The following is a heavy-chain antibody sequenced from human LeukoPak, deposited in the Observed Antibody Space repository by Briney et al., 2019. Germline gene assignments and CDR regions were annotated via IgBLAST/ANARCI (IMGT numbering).Heavy chain of an antibody. D-gene: IGHD2-2*01. Sequence: SETLSLTXAVYGGSFSGYYWSWIRQPPGKGLEWSGEINHSGSTNYNPSLKSRVTISVDTSKNQFSLKLSSVTAADTAVYYCAGDIVVVPAAPDAFDIWGQGTMVTVSS. V-gene: IGHV4-34*01. CDR3: AGDIVVVPAAPDAFDI. J-gene: IGHJ3*02. CDR1: GGSFSGYY. CDR2: INHSGST.